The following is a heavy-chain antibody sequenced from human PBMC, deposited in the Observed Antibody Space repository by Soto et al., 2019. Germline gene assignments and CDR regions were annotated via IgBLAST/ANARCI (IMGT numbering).Heavy chain of an antibody. CDR2: IYHSGST. CDR3: ARKTRYCSSTSCPPRYYYYYYMDV. D-gene: IGHD2-2*01. Sequence: QVQLQESGPGLVKPSGTLSLTCAVSSGSISSSNWWSWVRQPPGKGLAWIGEIYHSGSTNYNPSLKSRVTTSVDKSKNRFSLKLSSVAAADTAVYYFARKTRYCSSTSCPPRYYYYYYMDVWGKGTTVTVSS. CDR1: SGSISSSNW. V-gene: IGHV4-4*02. J-gene: IGHJ6*03.